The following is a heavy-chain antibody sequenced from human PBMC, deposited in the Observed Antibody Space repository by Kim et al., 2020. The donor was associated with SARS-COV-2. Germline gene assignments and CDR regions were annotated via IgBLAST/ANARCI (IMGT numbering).Heavy chain of an antibody. CDR3: ASVGRGGNYEYAFDI. Sequence: SETLSLTCAVSGGSFSRYYWSWIRQPPGKGLEWIGDIYNSGSTNYNPSLKSRVTISVDTSKNQFSLKLSSVTAADTAVYYCASVGRGGNYEYAFDIWGQGTLVTVSS. J-gene: IGHJ3*02. D-gene: IGHD3-22*01. CDR2: IYNSGST. CDR1: GGSFSRYY. V-gene: IGHV4-59*01.